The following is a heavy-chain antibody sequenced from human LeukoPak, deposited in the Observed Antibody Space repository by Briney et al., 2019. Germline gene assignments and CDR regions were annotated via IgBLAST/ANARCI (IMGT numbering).Heavy chain of an antibody. Sequence: SETLSLTCAVYGGSFSGYYWSWIRQPPGKGLEWIGEINHSGSTNYNPSLKSRVTISVDTSKNQFSLKLSSVTAADTAVYYCASGTTPGLFDYWGQGTLVTVSS. CDR1: GGSFSGYY. D-gene: IGHD1-1*01. CDR3: ASGTTPGLFDY. V-gene: IGHV4-34*01. J-gene: IGHJ4*02. CDR2: INHSGST.